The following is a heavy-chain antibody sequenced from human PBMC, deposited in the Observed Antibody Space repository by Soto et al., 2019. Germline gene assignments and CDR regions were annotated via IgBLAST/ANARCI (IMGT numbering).Heavy chain of an antibody. V-gene: IGHV4-39*01. Sequence: SETLSLTCTVSGGSISSGDYYWSWIRQPPGKGLEWIGFIYSTESTYYNPSLLSRVTISADTSMNEFSLRLSSVTAADTAVYYCARLNGYCVSTGCHGYYGMDVWGQGTTVTVSS. J-gene: IGHJ6*02. D-gene: IGHD2-2*03. CDR3: ARLNGYCVSTGCHGYYGMDV. CDR2: IYSTEST. CDR1: GGSISSGDYY.